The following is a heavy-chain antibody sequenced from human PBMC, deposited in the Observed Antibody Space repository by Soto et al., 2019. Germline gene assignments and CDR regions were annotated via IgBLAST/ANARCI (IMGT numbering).Heavy chain of an antibody. Sequence: GGSLRLSCVASGFTFISSFMGWIRQAPGKGLEWVANINQDGGVTYYVDSVEGRFTISRDNTKDSLYLQMDSLRGEDTAIYYCARYYRGSGRYFFDYWGQGTPVTVSS. D-gene: IGHD6-19*01. CDR3: ARYYRGSGRYFFDY. V-gene: IGHV3-7*03. J-gene: IGHJ4*02. CDR1: GFTFISSF. CDR2: INQDGGVT.